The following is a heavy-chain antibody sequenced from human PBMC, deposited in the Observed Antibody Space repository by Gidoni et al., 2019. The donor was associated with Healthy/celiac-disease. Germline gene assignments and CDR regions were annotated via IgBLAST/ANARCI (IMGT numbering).Heavy chain of an antibody. D-gene: IGHD3-3*01. CDR3: ARVAGPIFGMVSSSYFYGMDV. CDR2: ISAYDGNT. CDR1: GYTFSSYG. Sequence: QVQLVQSGAEVKKPGASVRVSCKASGYTFSSYGISWVRQAPGQGLEWMAWISAYDGNTNYAQHLQGRVTMTTDTSTTTAYMELRSLTSDDTAVYYCARVAGPIFGMVSSSYFYGMDVWGQGTTVTVSS. J-gene: IGHJ6*02. V-gene: IGHV1-18*01.